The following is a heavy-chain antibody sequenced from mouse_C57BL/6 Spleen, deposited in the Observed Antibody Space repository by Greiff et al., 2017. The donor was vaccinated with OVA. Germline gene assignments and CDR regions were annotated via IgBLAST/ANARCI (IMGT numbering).Heavy chain of an antibody. CDR3: TRDGSSPWFAY. CDR2: IDPETGGT. V-gene: IGHV1-15*01. CDR1: GYTFTDYE. J-gene: IGHJ3*01. D-gene: IGHD1-1*01. Sequence: QVQLQQSGAELVRPGASVTLSCKASGYTFTDYEMHWVKQTPVHGLEWIGAIDPETGGTAYNQKFKGKAILTADKSSSTAYMELRSLTSEDSAVYCCTRDGSSPWFAYWGQGTLVTVSA.